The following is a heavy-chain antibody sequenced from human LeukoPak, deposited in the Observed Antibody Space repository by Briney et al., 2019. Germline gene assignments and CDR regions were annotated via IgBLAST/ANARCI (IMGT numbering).Heavy chain of an antibody. CDR3: ARDRGYCSGGSCYSIDWFDP. J-gene: IGHJ5*02. Sequence: SETLSLTCSVSGGSISSYYWNWIRQPPGEGLEWIGYIYYSGTSNYNPSLKSRVTISVDTSKNQFSLKLSSVTAADTAVYYCARDRGYCSGGSCYSIDWFDPWGQGTLVTVSS. CDR1: GGSISSYY. CDR2: IYYSGTS. V-gene: IGHV4-59*01. D-gene: IGHD2-15*01.